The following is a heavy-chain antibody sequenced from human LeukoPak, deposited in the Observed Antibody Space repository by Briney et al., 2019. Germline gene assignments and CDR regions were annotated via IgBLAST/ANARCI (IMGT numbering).Heavy chain of an antibody. J-gene: IGHJ4*02. Sequence: SETLSLTCTVSGGSISSYYWSWIRQPPGKGLEWIGYIYYSGSTNYNPSLKSRVTISVDTSKNQFSLKLSSVTAADTAVYYWARVEMATIILDYWGQGTLVTVSS. CDR3: ARVEMATIILDY. D-gene: IGHD5-24*01. CDR1: GGSISSYY. CDR2: IYYSGST. V-gene: IGHV4-59*01.